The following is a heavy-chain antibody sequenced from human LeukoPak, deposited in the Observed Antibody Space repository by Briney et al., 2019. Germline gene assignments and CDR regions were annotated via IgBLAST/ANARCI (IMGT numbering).Heavy chain of an antibody. CDR3: ARGSLYYYGSGSHPQPFDY. CDR2: ISRSSSTI. V-gene: IGHV3-48*02. J-gene: IGHJ4*02. D-gene: IGHD3-10*01. CDR1: GFTSSSYS. Sequence: GGSLRLSCAASGFTSSSYSMNWVRHAPGEGREWVSYISRSSSTIYYADSVKGRFTISRDNAKNSLYLQMNSLRDEDTAVYYCARGSLYYYGSGSHPQPFDYWGQGTLVTVSS.